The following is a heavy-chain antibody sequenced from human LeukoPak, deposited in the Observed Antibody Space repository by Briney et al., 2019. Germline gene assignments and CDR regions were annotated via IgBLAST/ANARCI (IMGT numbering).Heavy chain of an antibody. CDR2: IYYSGST. V-gene: IGHV4-59*01. J-gene: IGHJ4*02. D-gene: IGHD1-7*01. Sequence: SETLSLTCTVSGGSISSYYWSWIRQPPGKGLEWIGYIYYSGSTNYNPSLKSRVTISVDTSKNQFSLKLSSVTAADTAVHYCARVKANWELYYFDYWGQGTLVTVSS. CDR3: ARVKANWELYYFDY. CDR1: GGSISSYY.